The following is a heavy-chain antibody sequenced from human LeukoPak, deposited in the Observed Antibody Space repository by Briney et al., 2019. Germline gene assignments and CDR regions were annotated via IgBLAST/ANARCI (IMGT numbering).Heavy chain of an antibody. J-gene: IGHJ4*02. Sequence: GGSLRLSCAASGFTFSSYSMNWVRQAPGQGLEWVSSISSSSSYIYYADSVKGRFTSARDNAKNAVYLQMNNLRAEDTAVYYCVSFYETYWGRGTLVTVSS. V-gene: IGHV3-21*01. D-gene: IGHD2/OR15-2a*01. CDR2: ISSSSSYI. CDR1: GFTFSSYS. CDR3: VSFYETY.